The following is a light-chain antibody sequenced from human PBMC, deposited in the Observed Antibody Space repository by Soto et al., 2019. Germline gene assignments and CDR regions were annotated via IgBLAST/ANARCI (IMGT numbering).Light chain of an antibody. Sequence: QSALTQPASVSGSPGQSITISCTGTSSDLGAYNYVSWYQQHPGKAPKLIIYDVSDRPSEVSDRFSGSKSGYTASLTISGLQADDEADYYCGSYTTSSTLVFGGGTQLTVL. CDR2: DVS. CDR1: SSDLGAYNY. J-gene: IGLJ3*02. V-gene: IGLV2-14*03. CDR3: GSYTTSSTLV.